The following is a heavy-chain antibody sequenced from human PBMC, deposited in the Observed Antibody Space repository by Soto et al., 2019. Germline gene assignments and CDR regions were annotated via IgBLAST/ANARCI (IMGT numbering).Heavy chain of an antibody. D-gene: IGHD3-22*01. CDR1: GGSISSGGYS. Sequence: LSLTCAVSGGSISSGGYSWSWIRQPPGKGLEWTGYIYHSGITYYNPSLKSRVTISVDRSKNQFSLNLSSVTAADTAVYYCARAYYDRSGYQYHFDYCGQGPLVTVYS. V-gene: IGHV4-30-2*01. CDR3: ARAYYDRSGYQYHFDY. J-gene: IGHJ4*02. CDR2: IYHSGIT.